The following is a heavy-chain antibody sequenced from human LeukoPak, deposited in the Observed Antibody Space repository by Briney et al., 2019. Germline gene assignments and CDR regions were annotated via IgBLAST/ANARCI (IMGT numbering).Heavy chain of an antibody. V-gene: IGHV1-69*13. J-gene: IGHJ3*02. Sequence: ASVTVSFKASGGTFNNSAIHWVRQAPAPGLERMGGIIPIFGTAIYAQKFQVRVTLSADDFTSAVYMELSTLRSEDTALYYCARVGRGSSGYCGGSFDIWGQGTMVSVP. D-gene: IGHD6-13*01. CDR2: IIPIFGTA. CDR3: ARVGRGSSGYCGGSFDI. CDR1: GGTFNNSA.